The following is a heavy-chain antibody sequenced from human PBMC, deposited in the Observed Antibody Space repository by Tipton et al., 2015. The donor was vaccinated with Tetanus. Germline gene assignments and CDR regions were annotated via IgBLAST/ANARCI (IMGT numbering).Heavy chain of an antibody. CDR1: GFTFSNYW. CDR2: IKEDGSVK. J-gene: IGHJ4*02. CDR3: AREGY. Sequence: SLRLSCVASGFTFSNYWMSWVRQAPGKGPEWVANIKEDGSVKGYVDSAKGRFTISRDNAKNSLSLQMSSLRGEDTAVYYCAREGYWGQGTLVTVSS. V-gene: IGHV3-7*01.